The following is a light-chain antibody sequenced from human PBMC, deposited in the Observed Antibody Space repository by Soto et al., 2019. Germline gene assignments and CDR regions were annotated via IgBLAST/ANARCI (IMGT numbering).Light chain of an antibody. CDR2: DAS. CDR3: QQRSNWPST. Sequence: EIVLTQSPATLSLSPGERAALSCRASQSVSSYLAWYQQKPGQAPRLLIYDASKRATGIPARFSGSGSGTDLTINISSLEPEDFSVYFCQQRSNWPSTFGGGTKVEI. CDR1: QSVSSY. V-gene: IGKV3-11*01. J-gene: IGKJ4*01.